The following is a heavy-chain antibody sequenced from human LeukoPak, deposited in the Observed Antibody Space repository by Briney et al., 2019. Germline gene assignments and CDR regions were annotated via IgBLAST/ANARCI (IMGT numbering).Heavy chain of an antibody. V-gene: IGHV4-4*07. CDR2: IYTSGST. CDR1: GGSFSSYY. Sequence: PSETLSLTCAVYGGSFSSYYWSWIRQPAGKGLEWIGRIYTSGSTNYNPSLKSRVTMSVDTSKNQFSPKLSSVTVADTAVYYCARDSTYYDYVWGSGSFDYWGQGTLVTVSS. D-gene: IGHD3-16*01. J-gene: IGHJ4*02. CDR3: ARDSTYYDYVWGSGSFDY.